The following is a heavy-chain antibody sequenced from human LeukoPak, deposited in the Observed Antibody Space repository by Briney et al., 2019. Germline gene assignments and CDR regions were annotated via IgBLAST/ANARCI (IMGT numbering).Heavy chain of an antibody. J-gene: IGHJ5*02. CDR1: GGSISSGSYS. CDR2: FYTSGST. Sequence: SETLSLTCTVSGGSISSGSYSWSWIRQPAGKGLEWIGRFYTSGSTNYNPSLKSRVTISVDTSKNQFSLKLSSVTAADTAVYYCAREVIAAHNWFDPWGQGTLVTVSS. V-gene: IGHV4-61*02. D-gene: IGHD6-6*01. CDR3: AREVIAAHNWFDP.